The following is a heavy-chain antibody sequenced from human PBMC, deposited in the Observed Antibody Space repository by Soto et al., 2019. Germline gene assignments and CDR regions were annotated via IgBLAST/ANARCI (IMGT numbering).Heavy chain of an antibody. CDR2: IYYSGST. CDR1: GGSISSYY. Sequence: SETLSLTCTVSGGSISSYYWSWIRQPPGKGLEWIGYIYYSGSTNYNPSLKSRVTISVDTSKNQFSLKLSSVTAADTAVYYCARAQRGGHYYYYYMDVWGKGTTVTVSS. V-gene: IGHV4-59*01. J-gene: IGHJ6*03. D-gene: IGHD6-25*01. CDR3: ARAQRGGHYYYYYMDV.